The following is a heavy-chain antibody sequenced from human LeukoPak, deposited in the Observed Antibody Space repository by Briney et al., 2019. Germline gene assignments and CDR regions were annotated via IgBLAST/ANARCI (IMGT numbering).Heavy chain of an antibody. D-gene: IGHD2-21*02. CDR2: IYYSGST. V-gene: IGHV4-59*01. CDR1: GVSFTTYY. J-gene: IGHJ3*02. Sequence: SETLSLTCSVSGVSFTTYYWSWIRRPPGKGLEWIGYIYYSGSTNYNPSLKSRVTISVDTSKNQFSLKLSSVTAADTAVYYCARVIVVVTAIDAFDIWGQGTMVTVSS. CDR3: ARVIVVVTAIDAFDI.